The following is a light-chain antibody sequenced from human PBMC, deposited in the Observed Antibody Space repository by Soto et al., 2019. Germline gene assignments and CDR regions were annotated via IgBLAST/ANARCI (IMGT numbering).Light chain of an antibody. CDR2: KAS. Sequence: DIQMTQSPSTLSASVGDRVTITCRASQSISTYLAWYQQKPGNAPKLLIYKASNLQSGVPSRFSGSGSGTEFTLTISSLQPDDFATYYCQHYNSYSEAFGQGTKVELK. CDR1: QSISTY. J-gene: IGKJ1*01. CDR3: QHYNSYSEA. V-gene: IGKV1-5*03.